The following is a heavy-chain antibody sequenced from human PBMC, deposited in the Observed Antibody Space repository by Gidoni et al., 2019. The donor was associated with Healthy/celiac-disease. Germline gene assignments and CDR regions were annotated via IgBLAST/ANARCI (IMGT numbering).Heavy chain of an antibody. Sequence: QVQLVESGGGVVQPGRSLRLSCAASGFTSSSYAMHWVRQAPGKGLEWVAVISYDGSNKYYADSVKGRFTISRDNSKNTLYLQMNSLRAEDTAVYYCARDYGEHSGVEGYFDYWGQGTLVTVSS. D-gene: IGHD4-17*01. CDR2: ISYDGSNK. J-gene: IGHJ4*02. CDR3: ARDYGEHSGVEGYFDY. V-gene: IGHV3-30-3*01. CDR1: GFTSSSYA.